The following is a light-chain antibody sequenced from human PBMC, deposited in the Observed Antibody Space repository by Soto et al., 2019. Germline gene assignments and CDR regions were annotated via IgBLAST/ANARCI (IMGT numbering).Light chain of an antibody. CDR2: GVS. V-gene: IGLV2-14*01. Sequence: QSALTQPASVSGSPGQSITISCTGTSSDVGNFNYVSWYQQHPGKAPKLMIYGVSNRPSGVSNRFSGSKSGDAASLTISGLQAEDEAHYYCSSYAAYSTLWVFGGGTKVTVL. CDR3: SSYAAYSTLWV. CDR1: SSDVGNFNY. J-gene: IGLJ3*02.